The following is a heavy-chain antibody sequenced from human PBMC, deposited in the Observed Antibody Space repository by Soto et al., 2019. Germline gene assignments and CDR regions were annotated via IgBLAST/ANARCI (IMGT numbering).Heavy chain of an antibody. V-gene: IGHV4-30-4*01. CDR2: IYYSGST. J-gene: IGHJ5*02. CDR1: GGSISSGDYY. Sequence: SETLSLTSTVSGGSISSGDYYWSWIRQPPGKGLEWIGYIYYSGSTYYNPSLKSRVTISVDTSKNQFSLKLSSVTAADTAVYYCARGELTIFGVVIIPDWFDPWGQGTLVTVSS. CDR3: ARGELTIFGVVIIPDWFDP. D-gene: IGHD3-3*01.